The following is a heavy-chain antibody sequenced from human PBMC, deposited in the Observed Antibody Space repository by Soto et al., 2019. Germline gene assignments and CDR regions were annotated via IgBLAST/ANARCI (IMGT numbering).Heavy chain of an antibody. J-gene: IGHJ4*02. V-gene: IGHV4-34*01. CDR1: GGSFSGYY. CDR3: ARGSSYGPNTNDY. Sequence: QVQLQQWGAGLLKPSETLSLTCAVYGGSFSGYYWSWIRQPPGKGLEWIGEINHSGSTNYNPSLKSRVTISVDTSKNQFSLKLSSVTAADTAVYYCARGSSYGPNTNDYWGQGTLVTVSS. D-gene: IGHD5-18*01. CDR2: INHSGST.